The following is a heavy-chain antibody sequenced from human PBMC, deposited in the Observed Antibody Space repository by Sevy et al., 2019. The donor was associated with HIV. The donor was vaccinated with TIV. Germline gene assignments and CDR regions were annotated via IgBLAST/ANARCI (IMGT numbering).Heavy chain of an antibody. V-gene: IGHV3-23*01. Sequence: GESLKISCVASGFTFSSYAVSWVRQAPGKGLEWVAATSARDSSTYHADSVRGRFTISRDNSKTSLYLQMNSLRAEDTAVYYCARAPDPSCRSTRCYYFDYWGQGTLVTVSS. CDR1: GFTFSSYA. D-gene: IGHD2-2*01. J-gene: IGHJ4*02. CDR3: ARAPDPSCRSTRCYYFDY. CDR2: TSARDSST.